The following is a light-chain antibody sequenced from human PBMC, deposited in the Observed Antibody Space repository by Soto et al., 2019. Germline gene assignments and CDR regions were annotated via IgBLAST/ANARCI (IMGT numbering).Light chain of an antibody. CDR3: AAWDDGLSGLV. CDR2: SDN. CDR1: SSNIGSNT. V-gene: IGLV1-44*01. J-gene: IGLJ2*01. Sequence: QSVLTQPPSTSGTPGQRVTISCSGSSSNIGSNTVSWYQQLTGMAPKLLIYSDNQRPSGVPDRFSGSKSGTSASLAISGLQSEDEGDYYCAAWDDGLSGLVFGGGTKLTVL.